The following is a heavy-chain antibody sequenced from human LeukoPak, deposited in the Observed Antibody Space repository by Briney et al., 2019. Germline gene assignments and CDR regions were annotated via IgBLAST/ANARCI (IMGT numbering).Heavy chain of an antibody. Sequence: ASVKVSCKASGYTFTDCYMHWVRQAPGQGLEWMGWINPNTGDTNYAQKFQGRVTMTRDTSISTAYMELSRLRSGDTAVYYCAKVGSWYLRAFDIWGQGTMVTVSS. J-gene: IGHJ3*02. D-gene: IGHD6-13*01. CDR3: AKVGSWYLRAFDI. CDR1: GYTFTDCY. V-gene: IGHV1-2*02. CDR2: INPNTGDT.